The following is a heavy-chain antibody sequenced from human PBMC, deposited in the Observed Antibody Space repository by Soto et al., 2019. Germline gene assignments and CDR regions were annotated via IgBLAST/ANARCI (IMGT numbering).Heavy chain of an antibody. CDR3: ASSYGSGYRAFDY. D-gene: IGHD3-10*01. CDR1: GDTFNFYS. V-gene: IGHV1-69*02. Sequence: QVQLVQSGAEVKRPGSSVKVSCKASGDTFNFYSINWVRQAPGLGLEWMGRVTPIVSMSNYAQKFRGRVTMTADKSTSPAYMELSSLRSEDTSIYYCASSYGSGYRAFDYWGQGALVTVSS. J-gene: IGHJ4*02. CDR2: VTPIVSMS.